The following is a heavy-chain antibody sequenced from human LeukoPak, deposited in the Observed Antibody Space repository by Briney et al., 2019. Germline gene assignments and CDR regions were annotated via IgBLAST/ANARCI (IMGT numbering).Heavy chain of an antibody. CDR3: VRGLYYYDSNGRTPYDY. D-gene: IGHD3-22*01. V-gene: IGHV1-8*01. Sequence: ASVKVSCKASGYTFISYDINWVRQATGQGLEWMGWMNPNSGITGYAQKFQGRVSMTRNTSISTAYMELSSLKSEDTAVYYCVRGLYYYDSNGRTPYDYWGQGTLVTVSS. CDR1: GYTFISYD. CDR2: MNPNSGIT. J-gene: IGHJ4*02.